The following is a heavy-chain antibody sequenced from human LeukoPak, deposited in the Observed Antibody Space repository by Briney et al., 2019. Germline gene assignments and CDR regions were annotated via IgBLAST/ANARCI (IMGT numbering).Heavy chain of an antibody. D-gene: IGHD2-2*01. CDR2: IYYSGST. V-gene: IGHV4-30-4*08. CDR3: ARDSYEDIVVVPAAN. CDR1: GGSISSGDYY. Sequence: PSQTLSLTCTVSGGSISSGDYYWSWIRQPPGKGLEWIGYIYYSGSTYYNPSLKSRVTISVDTSKNQFSLKLSSVTAADTAVYYCARDSYEDIVVVPAANWGQATLVTVSS. J-gene: IGHJ4*02.